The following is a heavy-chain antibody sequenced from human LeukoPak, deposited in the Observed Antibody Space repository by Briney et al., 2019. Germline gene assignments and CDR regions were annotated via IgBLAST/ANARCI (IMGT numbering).Heavy chain of an antibody. CDR1: GFTFSDYL. CDR3: ARDRPGATVPGVVAY. D-gene: IGHD3-10*01. V-gene: IGHV3-7*05. CDR2: INQHGSEK. J-gene: IGHJ4*02. Sequence: PGGSLRLSCAGSGFTFSDYLMSWVRQAPGKGLEWVANINQHGSEKYYVDSVEGRFTISRDNAKNSLYLQMNSLRADDTAVYYCARDRPGATVPGVVAYWGQGTLVSVSS.